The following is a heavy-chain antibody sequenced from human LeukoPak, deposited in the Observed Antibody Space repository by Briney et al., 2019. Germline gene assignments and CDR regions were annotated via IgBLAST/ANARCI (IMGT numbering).Heavy chain of an antibody. D-gene: IGHD3-22*01. J-gene: IGHJ3*02. CDR3: ARATRSGSGYYYPLFDI. V-gene: IGHV4-34*01. CDR1: GGSFSGYY. Sequence: PSETLSLTCAVYGGSFSGYYWSWIRQPPGKGLEWIGEINHSGSTNYNPSLKSRVTISVDTSKNQFSLKLSSVTAADTAVYYCARATRSGSGYYYPLFDIWGQGTMVTVSS. CDR2: INHSGST.